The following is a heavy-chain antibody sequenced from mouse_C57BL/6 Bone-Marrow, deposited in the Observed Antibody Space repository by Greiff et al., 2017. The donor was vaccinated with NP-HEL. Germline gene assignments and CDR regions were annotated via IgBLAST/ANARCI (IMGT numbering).Heavy chain of an antibody. CDR2: IDPSDSYT. J-gene: IGHJ1*03. D-gene: IGHD4-1*01. V-gene: IGHV1-69*01. Sequence: VQLQQPGAELVMPGASVKLSCKASGYTFTSYWMHWVKQRPGQGLEWIGEIDPSDSYTNYNQKFKGKSTLTVDKSSSTAYMQLSSLTSEDSAVYYCAREGNGDEDWYFDVWGTGTTVTVSS. CDR1: GYTFTSYW. CDR3: AREGNGDEDWYFDV.